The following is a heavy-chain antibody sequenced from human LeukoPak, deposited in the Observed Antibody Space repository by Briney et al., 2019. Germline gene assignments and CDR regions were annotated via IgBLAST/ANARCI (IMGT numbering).Heavy chain of an antibody. J-gene: IGHJ4*02. Sequence: GASVKVSCKASGYTFTGYYMHWVRQAPGQGLEWMGWINPNSGGTSYAQKFQGRVTMTRDTSISTAYMELSRLRSDDTAVYYCARVWDYYDSSGYYGYWGQGTLVTVSS. V-gene: IGHV1-2*02. D-gene: IGHD3-22*01. CDR2: INPNSGGT. CDR3: ARVWDYYDSSGYYGY. CDR1: GYTFTGYY.